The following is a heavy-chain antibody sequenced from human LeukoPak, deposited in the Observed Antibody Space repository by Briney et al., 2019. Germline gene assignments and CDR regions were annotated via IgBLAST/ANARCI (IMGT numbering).Heavy chain of an antibody. CDR2: INAGNRNT. Sequence: GASVKVSCKVSGYTLTELSMHWVRQAPGQRLEWMGWINAGNRNTKYSQKFQGRVTITRDTSASTAYMELSSLRSEDTAVYYCARSLPYGSGSAPDAFDIWGQGTMVTVSS. CDR3: ARSLPYGSGSAPDAFDI. CDR1: GYTLTELS. V-gene: IGHV1-3*01. D-gene: IGHD3-10*01. J-gene: IGHJ3*02.